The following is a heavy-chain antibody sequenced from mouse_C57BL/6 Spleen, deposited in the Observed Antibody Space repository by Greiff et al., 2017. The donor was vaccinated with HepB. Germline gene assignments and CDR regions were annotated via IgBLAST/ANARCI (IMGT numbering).Heavy chain of an antibody. J-gene: IGHJ4*01. CDR1: GYTFTSYG. D-gene: IGHD3-1*01. Sequence: VKLQQSGAELARPGASVKLSCKASGYTFTSYGISWVKQRTGQGLEWIGEIYPRSGNTYYNEKFKGKATLTADKSSSTAYMELRSLTSEDSAVYFCARGGSYRGYYAMDYWGQGTSVTVSS. CDR3: ARGGSYRGYYAMDY. CDR2: IYPRSGNT. V-gene: IGHV1-81*01.